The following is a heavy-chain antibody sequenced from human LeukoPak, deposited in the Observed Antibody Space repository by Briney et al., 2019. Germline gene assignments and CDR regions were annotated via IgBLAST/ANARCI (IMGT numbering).Heavy chain of an antibody. CDR1: GGSFSGYY. V-gene: IGHV4-34*01. CDR3: ARGMKWGLVFPLIDY. J-gene: IGHJ4*02. Sequence: SETLSLTCAVYGGSFSGYYWSWIRQPPGKGLEWIGEINHSGSTNYNPSLKSRVTISVDTSKNQFSLKLGSVTAADTAVYYCARGMKWGLVFPLIDYWGQGTLVTVSS. D-gene: IGHD2-15*01. CDR2: INHSGST.